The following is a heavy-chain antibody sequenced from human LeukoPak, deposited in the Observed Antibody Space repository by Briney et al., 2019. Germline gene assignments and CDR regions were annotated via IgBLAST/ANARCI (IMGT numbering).Heavy chain of an antibody. V-gene: IGHV1-18*01. CDR1: GYTFTNYG. J-gene: IGHJ4*02. D-gene: IGHD2-15*01. CDR3: ARVVGVNRSFDY. Sequence: GASVKVSCKASGYTFTNYGISWVRQAPGQGLEWMGWLSGYNGDTNYAQKLQGRVTMTTETSTSTAYMDLRSLRSDDTAVYYCARVVGVNRSFDYWGQGTLVTVSS. CDR2: LSGYNGDT.